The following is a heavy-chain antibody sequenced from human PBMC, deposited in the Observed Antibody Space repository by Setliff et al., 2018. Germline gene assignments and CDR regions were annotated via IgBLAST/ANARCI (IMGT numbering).Heavy chain of an antibody. V-gene: IGHV1-69*05. CDR3: AREGVHTWSSTDYHYYMDV. CDR2: TIPMFGTT. Sequence: SVKVSCKASGATFSSYGISWVRQAPGQGLEWMGGTIPMFGTTEYAQKFQGRLTIMTDESTSTAYMELSSLTSEDTAVYYCAREGVHTWSSTDYHYYMDVWGRGTTVTVSS. CDR1: GATFSSYG. D-gene: IGHD2-21*01. J-gene: IGHJ6*03.